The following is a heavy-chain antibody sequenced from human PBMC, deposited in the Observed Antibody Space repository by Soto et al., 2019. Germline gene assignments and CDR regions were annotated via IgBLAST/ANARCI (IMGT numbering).Heavy chain of an antibody. J-gene: IGHJ5*02. Sequence: SVKVSCNASAGTFSSYGVSWVRQAPGQGLEWMGGIIPIFGTANYAQKFQGRVTITADESTSTAYMELSGLRSEDTAVYYCARVARTGNWFDPWGQGTLVTVSS. CDR1: AGTFSSYG. CDR2: IIPIFGTA. V-gene: IGHV1-69*01. D-gene: IGHD1-1*01. CDR3: ARVARTGNWFDP.